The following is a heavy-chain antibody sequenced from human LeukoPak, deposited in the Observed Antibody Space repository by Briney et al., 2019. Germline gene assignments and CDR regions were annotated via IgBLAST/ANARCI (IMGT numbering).Heavy chain of an antibody. CDR2: VYLSGST. CDR3: ARDPDGYNWFDS. CDR1: GASISSYY. V-gene: IGHV4-4*07. J-gene: IGHJ5*01. D-gene: IGHD1-14*01. Sequence: SETLSLTCTVSGASISSYYWSLIRQPAGKGLEWLGRVYLSGSTNYNPSLQRRVTMSEDTSKNQFSLKLRSVTAADTAVYYCARDPDGYNWFDSWGQGTQVTVST.